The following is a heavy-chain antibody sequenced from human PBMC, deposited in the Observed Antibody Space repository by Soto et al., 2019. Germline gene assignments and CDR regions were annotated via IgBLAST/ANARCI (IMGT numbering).Heavy chain of an antibody. V-gene: IGHV3-33*01. CDR2: IWYDGSNK. D-gene: IGHD2-2*01. CDR3: ARDRSTAYWFDP. Sequence: QVQLVESGGGVVQPGRSLRLSCAASGFTFSSYGMHWVRQAPGKGLEWVAVIWYDGSNKYYADSVKGRFTISRDNSKNKLYLQMNSLRAEDTAVYYCARDRSTAYWFDPWGQGTLVTVSS. J-gene: IGHJ5*02. CDR1: GFTFSSYG.